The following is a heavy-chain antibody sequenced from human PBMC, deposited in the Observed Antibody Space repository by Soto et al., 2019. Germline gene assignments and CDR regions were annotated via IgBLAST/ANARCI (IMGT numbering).Heavy chain of an antibody. CDR1: GGSISSYY. J-gene: IGHJ5*02. Sequence: SETLSLTCTVSGGSISSYYWSWIRQPPGKGLEWIGYIYYSGSTNYNPSLKSRVTISVDTSKSHFSLKLSSVTAADTAVYYCARGYSNSWYWFDPWGQGTLVTVSS. V-gene: IGHV4-59*01. CDR3: ARGYSNSWYWFDP. D-gene: IGHD6-13*01. CDR2: IYYSGST.